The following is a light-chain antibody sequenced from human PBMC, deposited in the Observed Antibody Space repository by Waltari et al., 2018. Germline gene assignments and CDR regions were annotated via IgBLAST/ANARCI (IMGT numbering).Light chain of an antibody. Sequence: EIVLTQSPATLSLSPGERATLSCRASQSVRGYLAWYQQKPGQAPRLLIYDAANRASGIPARFSGSGSGTDFSLRISSLEPEDFAVYYCQQRHNWPLTFGGGTKVEIK. CDR3: QQRHNWPLT. CDR1: QSVRGY. V-gene: IGKV3-11*01. J-gene: IGKJ4*01. CDR2: DAA.